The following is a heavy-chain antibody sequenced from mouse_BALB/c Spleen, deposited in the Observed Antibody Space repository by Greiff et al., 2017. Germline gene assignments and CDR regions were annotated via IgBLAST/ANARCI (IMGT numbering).Heavy chain of an antibody. J-gene: IGHJ4*01. CDR1: GFTFSSFG. CDR2: ISSGSSTI. V-gene: IGHV5-17*02. CDR3: ARNYGSTLYAMDY. Sequence: EVQVVESGGGLVQPGGSRKLSCAASGFTFSSFGMHWVRQAPEKGLEWVAYISSGSSTIYYADTVKGRFTISRDNPKNTLFLQMTSLRSEDTAMYYCARNYGSTLYAMDYWGQGTSVTVSS. D-gene: IGHD1-1*01.